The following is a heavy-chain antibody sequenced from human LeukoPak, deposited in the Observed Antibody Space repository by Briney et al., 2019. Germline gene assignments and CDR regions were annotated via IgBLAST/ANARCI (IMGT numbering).Heavy chain of an antibody. CDR3: AIFRAAGETDDS. D-gene: IGHD7-27*01. CDR1: GFNVRSNY. V-gene: IGHV3-53*01. J-gene: IGHJ4*02. Sequence: PGGSLRLSCVASGFNVRSNYVNWVRQAPGKGLEWVSVIYSGGSTKYADSVEGRFTISRDISKTTFYLQMTSLRIEDTAVYYCAIFRAAGETDDSWGQGTLATVSS. CDR2: IYSGGST.